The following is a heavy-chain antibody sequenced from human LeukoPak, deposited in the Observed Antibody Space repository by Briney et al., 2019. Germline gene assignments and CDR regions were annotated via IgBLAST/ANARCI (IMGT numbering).Heavy chain of an antibody. Sequence: KPGASVKVSCKASGYTFTSYDINWVRQATGQGLEWMGWMNPNSGNTGYAQKFQGRVTMTRNTSISTAYMELSSLRSEDTAVYYCARVVVGATIPHYWGQGTLVTVSS. CDR3: ARVVVGATIPHY. J-gene: IGHJ4*02. V-gene: IGHV1-8*02. CDR2: MNPNSGNT. D-gene: IGHD1-26*01. CDR1: GYTFTSYD.